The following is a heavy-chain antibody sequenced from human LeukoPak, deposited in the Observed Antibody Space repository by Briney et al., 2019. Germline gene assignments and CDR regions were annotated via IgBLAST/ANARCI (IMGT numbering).Heavy chain of an antibody. V-gene: IGHV1-69*04. J-gene: IGHJ6*02. CDR2: IITIIGIA. CDR3: ARDRYSSSWYAGYYYGMDV. Sequence: SVKVSCKASGGTFSSYAISWVRQAPGQGHEWKGRIITIIGIANYAQKFQGRVTITADKSTSTAYMELSSLRSEDTAVYYCARDRYSSSWYAGYYYGMDVWGQGTTVTVSS. D-gene: IGHD6-13*01. CDR1: GGTFSSYA.